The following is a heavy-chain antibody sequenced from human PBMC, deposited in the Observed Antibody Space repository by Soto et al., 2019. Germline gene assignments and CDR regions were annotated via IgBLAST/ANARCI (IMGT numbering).Heavy chain of an antibody. CDR2: FDPEDGET. J-gene: IGHJ6*02. V-gene: IGHV1-24*01. CDR3: ATKSGLYCSSTSCSDYYYYYGMDV. Sequence: GASVKVSCKVSGYTLTELSMHWVRQALGKGLEWMGGFDPEDGETIYAQKFQGRVTMTEDTSTDTAYMELSSLRSEDTAVYYCATKSGLYCSSTSCSDYYYYYGMDVWG. D-gene: IGHD2-2*01. CDR1: GYTLTELS.